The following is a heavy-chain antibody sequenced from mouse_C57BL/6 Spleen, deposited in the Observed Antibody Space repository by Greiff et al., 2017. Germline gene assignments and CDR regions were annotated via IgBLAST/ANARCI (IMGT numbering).Heavy chain of an antibody. CDR2: IYPRSGNT. CDR3: ATTTVVEAMDY. D-gene: IGHD1-1*01. Sequence: VKVVESGAELARPGASVKLSCKASGYTFTSYGISWVKQRTGQGLEWIGEIYPRSGNTYYSEKFKGKATLTADKSYSTAYMELRSLTSEDSAVYFCATTTVVEAMDYWGQGTSVTVSS. V-gene: IGHV1-81*01. CDR1: GYTFTSYG. J-gene: IGHJ4*01.